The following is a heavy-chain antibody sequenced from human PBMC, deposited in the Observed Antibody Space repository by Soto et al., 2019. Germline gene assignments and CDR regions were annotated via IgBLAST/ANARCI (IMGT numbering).Heavy chain of an antibody. J-gene: IGHJ2*01. Sequence: EVQLVESGGGLVQPGGSLKLSCAAPGFTFSGSAMHWVRQASGKGLEWVGRIRSKANNYATAYAASVKGRFTISRDDSKNTAYLQMNSLKTEDTAVYYCTRHALQYCGGDCYLLPYFDLWGRGTLVTVSS. CDR3: TRHALQYCGGDCYLLPYFDL. CDR2: IRSKANNYAT. D-gene: IGHD2-21*02. V-gene: IGHV3-73*02. CDR1: GFTFSGSA.